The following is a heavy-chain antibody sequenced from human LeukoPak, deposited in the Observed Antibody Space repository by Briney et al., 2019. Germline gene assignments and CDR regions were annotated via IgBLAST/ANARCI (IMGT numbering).Heavy chain of an antibody. CDR1: GGSFSGYY. V-gene: IGHV4-59*08. CDR2: IYYSGST. Sequence: SETLSLTCAVYGGSFSGYYWSWIRQPPGKGLEWIGYIYYSGSTNYNPSLKSRVTISVDTSKNQFSLKLSSVTAADTAVYYCARLSRGYSSGWFDYWGQGTLVTVS. D-gene: IGHD6-19*01. CDR3: ARLSRGYSSGWFDY. J-gene: IGHJ4*02.